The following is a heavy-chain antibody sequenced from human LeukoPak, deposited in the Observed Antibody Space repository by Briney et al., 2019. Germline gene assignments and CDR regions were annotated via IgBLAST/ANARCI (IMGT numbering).Heavy chain of an antibody. CDR3: ARDLFDFWSFDY. D-gene: IGHD3-3*01. J-gene: IGHJ4*02. CDR1: GFTFSRSW. CDR2: INEDGSVK. V-gene: IGHV3-7*01. Sequence: PGGSLRLSCAASGFTFSRSWMTWVRQASGEGLEWLGNINEDGSVKNYVGSVKGRFTFSRDNAKNSLYLQMNSLRAEDTAVYYCARDLFDFWSFDYWGQGTLVTVSS.